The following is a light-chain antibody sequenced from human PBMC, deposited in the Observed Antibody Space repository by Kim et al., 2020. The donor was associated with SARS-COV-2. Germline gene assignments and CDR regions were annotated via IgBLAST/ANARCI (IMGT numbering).Light chain of an antibody. CDR3: SSYTSSTPIV. J-gene: IGLJ2*01. CDR2: DVV. Sequence: QSVLTQPASVSGSPGQSITISCTGSGSDLVGFNYVTWYQQHRDKAPKLIIYDVVHRPSGVSSRFSGSKSGYTASLSISGLEADDEAIYYCSSYTSSTPIVFGGGTQLTVL. CDR1: GSDLVGFNY. V-gene: IGLV2-14*03.